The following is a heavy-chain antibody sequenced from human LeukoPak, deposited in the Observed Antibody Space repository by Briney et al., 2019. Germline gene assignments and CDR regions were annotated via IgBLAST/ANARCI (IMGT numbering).Heavy chain of an antibody. J-gene: IGHJ6*03. V-gene: IGHV3-11*01. Sequence: GGSLRLSCAASGFTFSVYYMSWIRQAPGKGLEWVSYISSSGSTIYYADSVKGRFTISRDNAKNSLYLQMNSLRAEDTAVYYCAREVTVTTASYYYYYMDVWGKGTTVTVSS. D-gene: IGHD4-11*01. CDR3: AREVTVTTASYYYYYMDV. CDR1: GFTFSVYY. CDR2: ISSSGSTI.